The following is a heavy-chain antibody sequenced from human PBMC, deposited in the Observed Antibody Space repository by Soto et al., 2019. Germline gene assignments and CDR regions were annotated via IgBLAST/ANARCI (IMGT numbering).Heavy chain of an antibody. CDR3: IRGGSPYYYDY. Sequence: EVQLVESGGGLVQPGGSLKLSCAASGFIFSGSAVHWVRQASGKGLEWVGRILSKAGNYATAYPASMKGRFTISRDDSENTAFLQMNSLKTEDTAVYYCIRGGSPYYYDYWGQGTLVAVS. J-gene: IGHJ4*02. CDR1: GFIFSGSA. V-gene: IGHV3-73*01. CDR2: ILSKAGNYAT.